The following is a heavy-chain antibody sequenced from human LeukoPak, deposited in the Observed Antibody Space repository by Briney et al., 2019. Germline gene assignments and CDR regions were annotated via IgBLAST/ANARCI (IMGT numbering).Heavy chain of an antibody. CDR1: GGSISPHY. Sequence: SQTLSLTCTVSGGSISPHYWTWIRQTPGKGLEWIGYIFHSGLTNYNSALRSRVTLSVKTARKQLSLNLTALTAANTAVYSCTGEVSTVTFDYWGQGTLVTVSS. D-gene: IGHD4-17*01. J-gene: IGHJ4*02. CDR2: IFHSGLT. V-gene: IGHV4-59*11. CDR3: TGEVSTVTFDY.